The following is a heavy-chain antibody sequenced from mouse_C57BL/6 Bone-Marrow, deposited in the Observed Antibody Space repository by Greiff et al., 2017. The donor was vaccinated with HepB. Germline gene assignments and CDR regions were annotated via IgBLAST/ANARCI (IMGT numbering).Heavy chain of an antibody. Sequence: VQLQQSGAELVRPGASVKLSCTASGFNIKDDYMHWVKQRPEQGLEWIGWIDPENGDTEYASKFQGKATITADTSSNTASLQLSSLTSEDTAVYYCTTVYDGYFLYAMDYWGQGTSVTVSS. CDR1: GFNIKDDY. CDR3: TTVYDGYFLYAMDY. V-gene: IGHV14-4*01. CDR2: IDPENGDT. J-gene: IGHJ4*01. D-gene: IGHD2-3*01.